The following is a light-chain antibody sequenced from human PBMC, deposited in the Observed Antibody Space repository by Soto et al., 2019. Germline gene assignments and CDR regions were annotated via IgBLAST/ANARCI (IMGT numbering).Light chain of an antibody. J-gene: IGKJ1*01. CDR1: QSVSSY. CDR2: DAS. V-gene: IGKV3-11*01. Sequence: DIVMTQSPDSLAVSPGERATLSCRASQSVSSYLAWYQQKPGQAPRLLIDDASNRATGIPARFSGSGSGTDFTLTISSLEPEDFGVYYCQQYNKGPVTFGQGTKVDIK. CDR3: QQYNKGPVT.